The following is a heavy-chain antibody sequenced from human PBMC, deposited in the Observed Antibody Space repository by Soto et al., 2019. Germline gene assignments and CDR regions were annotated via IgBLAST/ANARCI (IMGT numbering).Heavy chain of an antibody. J-gene: IGHJ4*02. D-gene: IGHD1-26*01. CDR1: GFTFSDYY. CDR2: ISPGGDVT. CDR3: ARHLVRGVGATSH. Sequence: QVQLLESGGGLVKPGGSLRLSCVASGFTFSDYYLSWIRQAPGKGLEWVSYISPGGDVTYYGDSVKGRFTISRDNTKTSLYLLMNSLTTDDTAVYYCARHLVRGVGATSHWGQGALVSVSS. V-gene: IGHV3-11*01.